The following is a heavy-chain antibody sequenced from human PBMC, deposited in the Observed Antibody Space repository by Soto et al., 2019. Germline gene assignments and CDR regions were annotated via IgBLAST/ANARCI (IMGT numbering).Heavy chain of an antibody. Sequence: EVQLLESGGGLVRPGGSLRLSCAASGFTFSSYPMKWVRQGPGKGLEWGSTIGGSGTGFNTDYADSVKGRFVISRDNSKNTVYLQMNSLRAEDTALYYCARVAPYCSTTTCYIDSWGQGTLVTVSS. D-gene: IGHD2-2*01. CDR3: ARVAPYCSTTTCYIDS. V-gene: IGHV3-23*01. CDR1: GFTFSSYP. J-gene: IGHJ4*02. CDR2: IGGSGTGFNT.